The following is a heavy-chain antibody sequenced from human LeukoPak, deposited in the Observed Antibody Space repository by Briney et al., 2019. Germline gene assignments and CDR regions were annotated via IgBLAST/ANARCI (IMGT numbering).Heavy chain of an antibody. J-gene: IGHJ4*02. CDR1: GFTFSSYA. CDR3: AHAMVRGVSYFDY. CDR2: ISGSGGST. D-gene: IGHD3-10*01. V-gene: IGHV3-23*01. Sequence: GGSLRLSCAASGFTFSSYAMSWVRQAPGKGLEWVSAISGSGGSTYYADSVKGRFTISRDNSKNTLYLQMNSLRAEDTAVYYCAHAMVRGVSYFDYRGQGTLVTVSS.